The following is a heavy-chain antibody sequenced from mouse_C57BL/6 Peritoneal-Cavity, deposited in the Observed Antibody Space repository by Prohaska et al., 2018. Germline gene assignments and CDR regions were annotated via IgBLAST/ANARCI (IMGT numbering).Heavy chain of an antibody. V-gene: IGHV11-2*01. D-gene: IGHD2-1*01. CDR3: MRYGNYWYFDV. CDR1: GFTFSGFW. CDR2: INSDGSAI. Sequence: EVQLLETGGGLVQPGGSRGLSCEGSGFTFSGFWMSCVRQTPGKTLEWIGDINSDGSAINYAPSIKDRFTIVRDNDKSTLYLQMSNVRSEDTATYFCMRYGNYWYFDVWGTGTTVTVSS. J-gene: IGHJ1*03.